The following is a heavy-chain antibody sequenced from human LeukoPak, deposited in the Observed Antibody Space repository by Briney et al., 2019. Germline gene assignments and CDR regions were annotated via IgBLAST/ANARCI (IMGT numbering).Heavy chain of an antibody. CDR1: GGTSSSYA. Sequence: SVKVYCKASGGTSSSYAITWVRQAPGQGFECMGGIIPMTRTPNYAQKFQGRVTITTDESTHTAYMELRSLRSEDSAVYYCATTLFAYGDLVGPPLYWGQGTLVTVSS. CDR2: IIPMTRTP. J-gene: IGHJ4*02. CDR3: ATTLFAYGDLVGPPLY. V-gene: IGHV1-69*05. D-gene: IGHD4-17*01.